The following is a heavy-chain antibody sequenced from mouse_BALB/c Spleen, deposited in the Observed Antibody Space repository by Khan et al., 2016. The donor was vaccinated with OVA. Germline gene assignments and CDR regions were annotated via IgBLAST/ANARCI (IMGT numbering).Heavy chain of an antibody. D-gene: IGHD2-14*01. CDR1: GDSITSGY. J-gene: IGHJ3*01. CDR2: MIYSGDT. Sequence: VQLKESGPSLVKPSQTLSLTCSVTGDSITSGYWTWIRKFPGNKLEYMGYMIYSGDTYYNPSLKSRISITRHTSKNQYYLQLNSVTTEDTATYXCARSTYKYVFAYWGQGTLVTVSA. V-gene: IGHV3-8*02. CDR3: ARSTYKYVFAY.